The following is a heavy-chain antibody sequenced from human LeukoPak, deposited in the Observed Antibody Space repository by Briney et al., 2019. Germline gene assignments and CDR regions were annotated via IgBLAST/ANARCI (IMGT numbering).Heavy chain of an antibody. CDR1: GDSISSYY. CDR3: ARSREDYGDYYFDY. D-gene: IGHD4-17*01. V-gene: IGHV4-59*01. J-gene: IGHJ4*02. Sequence: SETLSLTCTVSGDSISSYYWSWIRQPPGKGLEWIGYIYYSGSTNYNPSLKSRVTISVDTSKNQFSLKLSSVTAADTAVYYCARSREDYGDYYFDYWGQGTLVTVSS. CDR2: IYYSGST.